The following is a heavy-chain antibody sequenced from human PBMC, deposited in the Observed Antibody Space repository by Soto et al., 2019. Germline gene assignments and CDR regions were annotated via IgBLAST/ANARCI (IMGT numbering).Heavy chain of an antibody. CDR1: GFTFSSYA. V-gene: IGHV3-23*01. J-gene: IGHJ4*02. D-gene: IGHD2-15*01. CDR2: ISGSGGST. Sequence: GGSLRLSCAASGFTFSSYAMSWVRQAPGKGLEWVSAISGSGGSTYYADSVKGRFTISRDNSKNTLYLQMNSLRAEDTAVYYCAKRDCSGGSCNTQKRLFDYWGQGTLVTVSS. CDR3: AKRDCSGGSCNTQKRLFDY.